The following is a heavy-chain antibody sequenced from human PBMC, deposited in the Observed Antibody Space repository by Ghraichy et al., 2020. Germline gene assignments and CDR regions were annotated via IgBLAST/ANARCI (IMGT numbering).Heavy chain of an antibody. CDR1: GGSISSYY. D-gene: IGHD2-2*01. CDR2: IYYGGST. CDR3: ARRHSNRADPFDY. V-gene: IGHV4-59*08. J-gene: IGHJ4*02. Sequence: SETLSLTCTVSGGSISSYYWNWIRQPPGKGLEWIGYIYYGGSTNYNPSLKSRVTISVDTSKNHFSLRLSSVTAADTAVYYCARRHSNRADPFDYWGRGTLVTVSS.